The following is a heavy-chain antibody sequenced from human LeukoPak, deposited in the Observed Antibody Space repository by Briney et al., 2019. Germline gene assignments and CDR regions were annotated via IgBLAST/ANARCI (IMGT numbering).Heavy chain of an antibody. CDR3: ARAAVHSGYEGQGNWFDP. V-gene: IGHV4-39*01. Sequence: SETLSLTCTVSGGSVISDIYFWGWIRQSPGQGLAWIGSIYHGGRAYYDPSFEGRATISVDVSKNQFSLNLRSVTAADTAVYYCARAAVHSGYEGQGNWFDPWGQGTLVTVSS. D-gene: IGHD5-12*01. J-gene: IGHJ5*02. CDR1: GGSVISDIYF. CDR2: IYHGGRA.